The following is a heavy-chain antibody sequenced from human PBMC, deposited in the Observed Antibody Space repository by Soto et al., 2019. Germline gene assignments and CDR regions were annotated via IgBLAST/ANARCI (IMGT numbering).Heavy chain of an antibody. J-gene: IGHJ6*02. V-gene: IGHV1-46*02. D-gene: IGHD4-17*01. CDR1: GYTFNAFY. CDR2: INPSGDGT. CDR3: ARVALGYDYADV. Sequence: GASVKVSCKAFGYTFNAFYMHWVRQAPGQGLEWMGVINPSGDGTSYAQKFQGRVTMTRDTSTSTAYMELSSLRSEDTAVYYCARVALGYDYADVWGQGTAVTVSS.